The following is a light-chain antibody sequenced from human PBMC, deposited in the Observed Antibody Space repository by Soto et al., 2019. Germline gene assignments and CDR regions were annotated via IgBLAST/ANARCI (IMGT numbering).Light chain of an antibody. CDR2: KAS. Sequence: DVQTTQSPSSLSSSVGDRVSMTCRASQSISSYLAWYQQKPGKAPKLLIYKASTLKSGVPSRFSGSGSGTEFTLTISSLQPDDFATYYCQHYNSYSEAFGQGTKVDI. J-gene: IGKJ1*01. V-gene: IGKV1-5*03. CDR1: QSISSY. CDR3: QHYNSYSEA.